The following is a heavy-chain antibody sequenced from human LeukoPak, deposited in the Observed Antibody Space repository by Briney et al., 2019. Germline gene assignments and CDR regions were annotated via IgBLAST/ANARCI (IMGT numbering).Heavy chain of an antibody. CDR2: ISYDGSNK. V-gene: IGHV3-30*03. D-gene: IGHD6-19*01. J-gene: IGHJ4*02. CDR3: AREVYGSGRSSYFDY. Sequence: RAGGSLRLSCAASGFTFSSYGMHWVRQAPGKGLEWVAVISYDGSNKYYADSVKGRFTISRDNSKNTLYLQMNSLRAEDTAVYYCAREVYGSGRSSYFDYWGQGTLVTVSS. CDR1: GFTFSSYG.